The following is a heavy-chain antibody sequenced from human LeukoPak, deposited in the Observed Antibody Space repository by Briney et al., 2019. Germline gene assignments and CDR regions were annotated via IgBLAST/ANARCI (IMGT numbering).Heavy chain of an antibody. D-gene: IGHD3-22*01. J-gene: IGHJ5*02. CDR3: AKDTVSYYYDSSGYHCPLGFDP. Sequence: PGGSLRLSCAASGFTFSSYGMHWVRQAPGKGLEWVAVISYDGSNKYYADSVKGRFTISRDNSKNTLYLQMNSLRAEDTAVYYCAKDTVSYYYDSSGYHCPLGFDPWGQGTLVTVSS. CDR1: GFTFSSYG. V-gene: IGHV3-30*18. CDR2: ISYDGSNK.